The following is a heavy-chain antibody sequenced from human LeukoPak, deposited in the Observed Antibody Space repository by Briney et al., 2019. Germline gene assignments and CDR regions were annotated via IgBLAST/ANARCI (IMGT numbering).Heavy chain of an antibody. CDR1: GFSFRTAW. CDR3: TRDKAYSTFDY. D-gene: IGHD2/OR15-2a*01. CDR2: INEDATRK. V-gene: IGHV3-7*01. Sequence: PGESLRLSCAASGFSFRTAWMAWVRQAPGQGLEWVANINEDATRKNYDDSVKGRFTIFRDNARNSVFLQMNNVRADDAAVYYCTRDKAYSTFDYWGQGALVIVSS. J-gene: IGHJ4*02.